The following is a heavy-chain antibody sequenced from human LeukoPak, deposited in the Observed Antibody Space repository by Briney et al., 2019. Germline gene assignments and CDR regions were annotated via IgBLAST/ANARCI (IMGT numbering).Heavy chain of an antibody. D-gene: IGHD3-22*01. Sequence: PGGSLRLSCAAAGFTFKNYAMNWVRQAPGKGLEWVSVISGSGTGTFYADSVKGRFSISRDNSNNTLYLQMNSLRAEDTAIYYCAKGPSMIGEIDSWGQGTLVTVSS. CDR3: AKGPSMIGEIDS. V-gene: IGHV3-23*01. CDR2: ISGSGTGT. J-gene: IGHJ4*02. CDR1: GFTFKNYA.